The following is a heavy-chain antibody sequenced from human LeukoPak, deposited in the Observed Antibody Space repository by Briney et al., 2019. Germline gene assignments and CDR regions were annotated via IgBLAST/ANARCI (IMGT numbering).Heavy chain of an antibody. D-gene: IGHD5-12*01. CDR2: IGTAGDI. V-gene: IGHV3-13*01. Sequence: GGSLRLSCAASGFTFSSYDMHWVRQTTGKGLEWVSAIGTAGDIYYLGSVKGRFTISRENAKNSLYLQMDSLTAGDTAMYYCARASGYSLGYTFDYWGQGTLVTVSS. CDR1: GFTFSSYD. J-gene: IGHJ4*02. CDR3: ARASGYSLGYTFDY.